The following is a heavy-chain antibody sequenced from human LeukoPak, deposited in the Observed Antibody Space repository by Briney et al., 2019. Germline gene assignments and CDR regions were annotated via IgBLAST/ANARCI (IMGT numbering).Heavy chain of an antibody. V-gene: IGHV3-11*01. CDR3: ARGHYGLDV. J-gene: IGHJ6*02. Sequence: GGSLRLSCVASGFTFSAYYISWIRQAPGQGLEWASYISLTGDTIYYADSVEGRFTISRDNAKNSLYLQMNSLRAEDTAVYYCARGHYGLDVWGQGTTVTVSS. CDR1: GFTFSAYY. CDR2: ISLTGDTI.